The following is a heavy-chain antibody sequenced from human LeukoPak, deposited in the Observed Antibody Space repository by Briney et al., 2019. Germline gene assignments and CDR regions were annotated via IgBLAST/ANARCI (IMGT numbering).Heavy chain of an antibody. CDR3: AGEAPFRYSGSYYIDY. CDR2: ISSSGSTI. CDR1: GFTFSSYE. Sequence: GGSLRLSCAASGFTFSSYEMNWVRQAPGKGLEWVSYISSSGSTIYYADSVKGRFTISRDNAKNSLYLQMNSLRAEDTAVYYCAGEAPFRYSGSYYIDYWGQGTLVTVSS. J-gene: IGHJ4*02. D-gene: IGHD1-26*01. V-gene: IGHV3-48*03.